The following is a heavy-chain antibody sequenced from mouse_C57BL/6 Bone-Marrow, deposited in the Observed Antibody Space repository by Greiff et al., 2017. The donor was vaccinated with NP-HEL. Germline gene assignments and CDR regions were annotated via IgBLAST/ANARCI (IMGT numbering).Heavy chain of an antibody. CDR3: VRHGDGFDY. Sequence: EVQVVESGGGLVQPKGSLKLSCAASGFSFNTYAMNWVRQAPGKGLEWVARIRSKSNNYATYYADSVKDRFTISRDDSESMLYLQMNNLETEDTAMYYCVRHGDGFDYWGQGTTLTVSS. CDR2: IRSKSNNYAT. D-gene: IGHD2-3*01. J-gene: IGHJ2*01. V-gene: IGHV10-1*01. CDR1: GFSFNTYA.